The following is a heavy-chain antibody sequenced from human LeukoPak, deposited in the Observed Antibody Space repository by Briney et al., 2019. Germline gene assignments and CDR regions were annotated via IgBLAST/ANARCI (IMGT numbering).Heavy chain of an antibody. CDR1: GFTFSRYA. J-gene: IGHJ4*02. CDR2: ISGSGGST. Sequence: PGGSLRLSCAASGFTFSRYAMSWVRQAPGKGLEWVSAISGSGGSTYYADSVKGRFTISRDNSKNTLYLQMNSLRAEDKAVYYCAKRPGRLYYFDYWGQGTLVTLSS. V-gene: IGHV3-23*01. CDR3: AKRPGRLYYFDY. D-gene: IGHD2-15*01.